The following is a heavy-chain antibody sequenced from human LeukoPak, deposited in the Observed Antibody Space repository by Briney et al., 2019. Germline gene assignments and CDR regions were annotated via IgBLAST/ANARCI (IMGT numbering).Heavy chain of an antibody. D-gene: IGHD4-17*01. CDR2: ISGSGNNT. Sequence: GGSLRLSCAASGFTFSSYAMSWVRQTPGKGLEWVSSISGSGNNTYYADSVKDRFSISRDNSKTTVSLQMNSLRAEDTAVYYCAKGRGTSVTSAANYWGQGTLVTVSS. CDR1: GFTFSSYA. V-gene: IGHV3-23*01. J-gene: IGHJ4*02. CDR3: AKGRGTSVTSAANY.